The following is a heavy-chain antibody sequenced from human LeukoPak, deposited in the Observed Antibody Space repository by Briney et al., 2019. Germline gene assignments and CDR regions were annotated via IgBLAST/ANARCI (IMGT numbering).Heavy chain of an antibody. CDR2: ISGSGGST. D-gene: IGHD6-13*01. Sequence: GGSLRLSCAASGFTFSSYSMNWVRQAPGKGLEWVSAISGSGGSTYYADSVKGRFTISRDNSKNTLYLQMNSLRAEDTAVYYCAKSGLHIIAAAGTIDYWGQGTLVTVSS. CDR3: AKSGLHIIAAAGTIDY. J-gene: IGHJ4*02. V-gene: IGHV3-23*01. CDR1: GFTFSSYS.